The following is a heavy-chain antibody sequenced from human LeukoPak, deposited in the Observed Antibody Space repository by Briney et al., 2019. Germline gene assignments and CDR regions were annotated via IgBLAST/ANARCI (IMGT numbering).Heavy chain of an antibody. CDR1: GFTFSSYA. D-gene: IGHD1-26*01. CDR3: AKAGSDRGSYYFDY. V-gene: IGHV3-23*01. J-gene: IGHJ4*02. CDR2: ISGSSGST. Sequence: GGSLRLSCAASGFTFSSYAMSWVRQAPGKGLEWVSAISGSSGSTYYADSVKGRFTISRDNSKNTLYLQMNSLRAEDTAVYYCAKAGSDRGSYYFDYWGQGTLVTVSS.